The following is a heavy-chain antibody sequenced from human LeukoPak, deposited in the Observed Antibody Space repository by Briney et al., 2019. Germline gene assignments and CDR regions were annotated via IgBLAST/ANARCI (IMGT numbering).Heavy chain of an antibody. V-gene: IGHV6-1*01. D-gene: IGHD6-19*01. CDR1: GDSVSSNSAA. J-gene: IGHJ2*01. CDR3: ARDFSPTTTVAGTPTSWYFDL. Sequence: SQTLSLTCAISGDSVSSNSAAWNWIRQSPSRGLEWLGRTYYRSKWYNDYAVSVKSRITINPDTSKNQFSLQLNSVTPEDTAVYYCARDFSPTTTVAGTPTSWYFDLWGRGTLVTVSS. CDR2: TYYRSKWYN.